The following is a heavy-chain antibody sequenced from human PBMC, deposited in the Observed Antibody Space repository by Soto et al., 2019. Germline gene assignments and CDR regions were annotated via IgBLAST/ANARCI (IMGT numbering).Heavy chain of an antibody. CDR2: ISAYNGNT. D-gene: IGHD3-10*01. CDR3: ARVTRNHYYGSGSLPDY. CDR1: GYTFTSYG. V-gene: IGHV1-18*01. J-gene: IGHJ4*02. Sequence: QVQLVQSGAEVKKPGASVKVSCKASGYTFTSYGISWVRQAPGQGLEWMGWISAYNGNTNYAQKLQGRVTMTTDTYTSTAYMELRSLRSADTAVYYCARVTRNHYYGSGSLPDYWGQGTLVTVSS.